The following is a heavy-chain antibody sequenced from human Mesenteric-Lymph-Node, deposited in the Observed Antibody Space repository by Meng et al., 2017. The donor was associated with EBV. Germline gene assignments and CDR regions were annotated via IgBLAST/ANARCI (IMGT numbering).Heavy chain of an antibody. CDR3: ARQEVGANFDY. CDR2: IYYSGST. Sequence: VPLQESGPGLVKTSETLSLTCTVSGDSVSNRDYYWSWVRQPPGKGLEWIGYIYYSGSTSYNPSLKSRITIPLDKSKNDFSLKLSSVTAADTAVYYCARQEVGANFDYWGQGTLVTVSS. J-gene: IGHJ4*02. CDR1: GDSVSNRDYY. V-gene: IGHV4-61*08. D-gene: IGHD1-26*01.